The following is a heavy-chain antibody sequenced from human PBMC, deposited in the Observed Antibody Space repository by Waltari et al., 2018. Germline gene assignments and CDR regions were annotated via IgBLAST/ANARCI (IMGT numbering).Heavy chain of an antibody. CDR3: ARDFFEYSSSSGFVDY. V-gene: IGHV3-33*01. Sequence: QVQLVESGGGVVQPGRSLRLSCAASGFTFSSYGMHWVRQAPGKGLEWVAVIWYDGSNKYYADSGKGRFTSSRDNSKNTLYLQMNSLRAEDTAVYYCARDFFEYSSSSGFVDYWGQGTLVTVSS. CDR1: GFTFSSYG. CDR2: IWYDGSNK. D-gene: IGHD6-6*01. J-gene: IGHJ4*02.